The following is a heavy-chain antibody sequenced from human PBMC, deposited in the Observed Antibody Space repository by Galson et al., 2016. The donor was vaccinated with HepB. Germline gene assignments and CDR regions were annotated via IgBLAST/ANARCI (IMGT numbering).Heavy chain of an antibody. J-gene: IGHJ6*02. Sequence: SLRLSCAASGFTFRNYAMSWVRQAPGKGLEWVASISGSGGDTYIADSVEGRFTISRDNSKNTVDRQLDSLRTEDTAVYYCAKEGVRWELLHCYGMDVWGQGTTVTVSS. V-gene: IGHV3-23*01. D-gene: IGHD1-26*01. CDR2: ISGSGGDT. CDR3: AKEGVRWELLHCYGMDV. CDR1: GFTFRNYA.